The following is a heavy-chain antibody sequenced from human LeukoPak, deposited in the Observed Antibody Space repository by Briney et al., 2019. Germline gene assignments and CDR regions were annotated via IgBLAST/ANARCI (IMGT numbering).Heavy chain of an antibody. J-gene: IGHJ4*02. CDR2: IRTEAYGESS. V-gene: IGHV3-49*04. CDR1: GFRFGEYT. CDR3: TGDRLPSKSVPTCFDY. Sequence: PGGSLRLSCKTSGFRFGEYTVSWVRQAPGKGLEWVGFIRTEAYGESSEYAASVADRFIISRDDSKRVAYLQMNSLKSEDTAVYYCTGDRLPSKSVPTCFDYWGQGTLVTVSS. D-gene: IGHD3-16*01.